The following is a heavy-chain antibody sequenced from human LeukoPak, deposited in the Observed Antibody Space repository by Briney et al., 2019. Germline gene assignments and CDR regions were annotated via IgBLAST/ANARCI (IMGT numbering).Heavy chain of an antibody. CDR2: INPNSGGT. CDR3: ARGPGVGAAEDAFDI. CDR1: GYTFTGYY. D-gene: IGHD6-13*01. J-gene: IGHJ3*02. Sequence: ASVKVSRKASGYTFTGYYMHWVRQAPGQGLEWMGWINPNSGGTNYAQKFQGRVTMTRDTSISTAYMELSRLRSDDTAVYYCARGPGVGAAEDAFDIWGQGTMVTVSS. V-gene: IGHV1-2*02.